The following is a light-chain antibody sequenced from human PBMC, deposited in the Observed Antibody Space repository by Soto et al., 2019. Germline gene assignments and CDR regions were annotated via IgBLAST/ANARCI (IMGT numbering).Light chain of an antibody. CDR2: AAS. J-gene: IGKJ3*01. CDR1: QSISSY. CDR3: QQSYSSPR. V-gene: IGKV1-39*01. Sequence: DIQMTQSPSSLSASVGDRVTITCRASQSISSYLNWYQQKPGKAPKLLIYAASSLQSGVPSRFSGSGSGTDFTLTISSLQPEAFATYYCQQSYSSPRFGPGTKVDIK.